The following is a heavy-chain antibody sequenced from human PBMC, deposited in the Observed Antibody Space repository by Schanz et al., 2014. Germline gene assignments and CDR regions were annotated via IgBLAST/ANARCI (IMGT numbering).Heavy chain of an antibody. CDR2: ISTFRNEDT. CDR3: ARGFNFWDR. J-gene: IGHJ4*02. D-gene: IGHD1-26*01. V-gene: IGHV1-18*01. Sequence: QVQLVQSGAEVKKPGASVRVSCKVSGYAFTTYGISWVRQAPGQGPDFMGWISTFRNEDTISAQRFQGRLTMTTDTSTSTAYMELRSLRSDDTAVYYCARGFNFWDRWGQGTLVIVSS. CDR1: GYAFTTYG.